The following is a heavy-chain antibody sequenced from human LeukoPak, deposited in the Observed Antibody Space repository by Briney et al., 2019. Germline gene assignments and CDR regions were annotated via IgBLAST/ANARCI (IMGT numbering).Heavy chain of an antibody. CDR2: MNPNSGGT. Sequence: ASVKVSCKASGYTFTSYDINWVRQATGQGLEWMGWMNPNSGGTNYAQKFQGRVTMTRDTSISTAYMELSRLRSDDTAVYYCARSDISGGDYYYYYYMDVWGKGTTVTISS. J-gene: IGHJ6*03. CDR1: GYTFTSYD. CDR3: ARSDISGGDYYYYYYMDV. D-gene: IGHD2-21*02. V-gene: IGHV1-2*02.